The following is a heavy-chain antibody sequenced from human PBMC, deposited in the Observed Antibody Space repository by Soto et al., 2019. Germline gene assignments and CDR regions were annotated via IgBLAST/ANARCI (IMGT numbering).Heavy chain of an antibody. CDR2: ISGSGGST. J-gene: IGHJ6*02. CDR3: AKIRYSSGWGIAYYYYYGMDV. V-gene: IGHV3-23*01. CDR1: GFTFSSNA. D-gene: IGHD6-19*01. Sequence: PGGSLRLSCAASGFTFSSNAMSWVRQAPGKGLEWVSAISGSGGSTYYADSVKGRFTISRDNSKNTLYLQMNSLRAEDTAVYYCAKIRYSSGWGIAYYYYYGMDVWGQGTTVTVSS.